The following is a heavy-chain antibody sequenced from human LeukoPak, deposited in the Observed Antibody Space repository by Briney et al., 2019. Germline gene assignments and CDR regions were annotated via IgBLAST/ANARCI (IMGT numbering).Heavy chain of an antibody. CDR3: ARESGGEVTQPYYYYMDV. CDR1: GFTFSSYA. CDR2: ISGSGGST. J-gene: IGHJ6*03. D-gene: IGHD2-21*01. V-gene: IGHV3-23*01. Sequence: PGGSLRLSCAASGFTFSSYAMSWVRQAPGKGLEWVSAISGSGGSTYYADSVKGRFTISRDNSKNTLYLQMNSLRAEDTAVYYCARESGGEVTQPYYYYMDVWGKGTTVTVSS.